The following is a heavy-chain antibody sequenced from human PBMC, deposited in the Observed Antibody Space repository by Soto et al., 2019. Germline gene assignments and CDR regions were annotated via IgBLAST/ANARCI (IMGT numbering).Heavy chain of an antibody. CDR2: IYYSGST. CDR3: ARGLKVYCTNGVCLNWFDP. V-gene: IGHV4-59*01. J-gene: IGHJ5*02. D-gene: IGHD2-8*01. CDR1: GGSISSYY. Sequence: SETLSLTCTVSGGSISSYYWSWIRQPPGKGLEWIGYIYYSGSTNYNPSLKSRVTISVDTSKNQFSLKLSSVTAADTAVYYCARGLKVYCTNGVCLNWFDPWGQGTLVTVSS.